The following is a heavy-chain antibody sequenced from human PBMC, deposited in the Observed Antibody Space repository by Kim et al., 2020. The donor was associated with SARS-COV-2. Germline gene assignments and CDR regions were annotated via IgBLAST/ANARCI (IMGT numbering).Heavy chain of an antibody. CDR3: GRGRSGSYDY. Sequence: GGSLRLSCAASGLTLSSSWMGWVRQAPGKGLEWVANIKPDGSEKYYVDSVKGRFTISRDNAKNSLCLQMNSLRAEDTAVYYCGRGRSGSYDYWGQGTLVTVSS. CDR1: GLTLSSSW. D-gene: IGHD1-26*01. V-gene: IGHV3-7*01. CDR2: IKPDGSEK. J-gene: IGHJ4*02.